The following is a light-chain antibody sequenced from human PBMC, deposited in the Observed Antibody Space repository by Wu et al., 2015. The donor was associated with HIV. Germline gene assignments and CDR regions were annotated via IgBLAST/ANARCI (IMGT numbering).Light chain of an antibody. J-gene: IGKJ2*01. CDR2: QAS. V-gene: IGKV1-5*03. Sequence: DFQLTQSPSTLSASVKDRVTITCRASQSIGTSLAWYQQKQGKAPKLLIYQASILKSGVPSRFSGSRSGTEFTLTIASLQPDDFATYYCQHYNDYSVTFGQGTKLEIK. CDR3: QHYNDYSVT. CDR1: QSIGTS.